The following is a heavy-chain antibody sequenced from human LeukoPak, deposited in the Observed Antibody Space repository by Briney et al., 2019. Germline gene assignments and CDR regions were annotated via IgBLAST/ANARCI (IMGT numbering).Heavy chain of an antibody. CDR3: ARDGSSGWYGAIDY. CDR1: GGSISSYY. CDR2: IYTSGST. D-gene: IGHD6-19*01. Sequence: NPSETLSLTCTVPGGSISSYYWSWLRQPAGKGLEWVGRIYTSGSTNYNPSLKSRGTISVGKSKSQLSLKLSSVAAADTAVYYCARDGSSGWYGAIDYWGQGTLVTVSS. J-gene: IGHJ4*02. V-gene: IGHV4-4*07.